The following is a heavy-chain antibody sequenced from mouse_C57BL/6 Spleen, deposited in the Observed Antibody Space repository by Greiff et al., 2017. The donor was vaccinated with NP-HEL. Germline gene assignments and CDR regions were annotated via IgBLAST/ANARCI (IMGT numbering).Heavy chain of an antibody. CDR2: ISSGSSTI. Sequence: DVKLVESGGGLVKPGGSLKLSCAASGFTFSDYGMHWVRQAPEKGLEWIAYISSGSSTIYYADTVKGRFTISRDNAKNTLFLQMTSLRSEDTAMYYCAREYEGSSGWYFDVWGTGTTVTVSA. CDR1: GFTFSDYG. V-gene: IGHV5-17*01. J-gene: IGHJ1*03. D-gene: IGHD1-1*01. CDR3: AREYEGSSGWYFDV.